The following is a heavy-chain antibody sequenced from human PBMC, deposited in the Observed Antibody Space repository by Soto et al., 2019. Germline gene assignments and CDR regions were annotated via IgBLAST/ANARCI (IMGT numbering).Heavy chain of an antibody. CDR2: IIPIFGTA. CDR3: ASPEQYYDFWSGYYLPQH. J-gene: IGHJ1*01. CDR1: GGTFSSYA. V-gene: IGHV1-69*13. Sequence: GASVKVSCKASGGTFSSYAISWVRQAPGQGLEWMGGIIPIFGTANYAQKFQGRVTITADESTSTAYMELSSLRSEDTAVYYCASPEQYYDFWSGYYLPQHWGQGTLVTVSS. D-gene: IGHD3-3*01.